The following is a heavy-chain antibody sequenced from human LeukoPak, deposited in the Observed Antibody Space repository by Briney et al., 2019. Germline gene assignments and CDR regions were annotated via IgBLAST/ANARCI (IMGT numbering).Heavy chain of an antibody. CDR1: GGSISSYY. CDR3: AGDGWEPRGDAFDI. D-gene: IGHD1-26*01. J-gene: IGHJ3*02. Sequence: SETLSLTCTVSGGSISSYYWSWIRQPAGKGLEWIGRIYTSGSTNCNPSLKSRVTMSVDTSKNQFSLKLSSVTAADTAVYYCAGDGWEPRGDAFDIWGQGTMVTVSS. V-gene: IGHV4-4*07. CDR2: IYTSGST.